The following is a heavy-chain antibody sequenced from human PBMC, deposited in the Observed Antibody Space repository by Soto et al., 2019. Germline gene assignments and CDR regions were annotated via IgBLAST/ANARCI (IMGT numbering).Heavy chain of an antibody. CDR3: ARASPRDCSSTFCETEGGGASSWFDP. V-gene: IGHV4-59*01. CDR2: IYYTGST. J-gene: IGHJ5*02. Sequence: SETLSLTCTVSGGSINSYYWSWIRQPPGKGLEWIGYIYYTGSTNYNPSLKSRVTISVDTSKNQLSLKLSSVTAEDTAAYYCARASPRDCSSTFCETEGGGASSWFDPGGQGSLGTVCS. D-gene: IGHD2-2*01. CDR1: GGSINSYY.